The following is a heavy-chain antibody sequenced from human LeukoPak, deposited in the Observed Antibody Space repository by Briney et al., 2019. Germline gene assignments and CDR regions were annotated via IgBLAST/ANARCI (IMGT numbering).Heavy chain of an antibody. V-gene: IGHV4-30-4*01. CDR1: GGSISGGDYY. CDR2: IYYSGST. CDR3: ARGGGITMVRGVIISFGYFDY. J-gene: IGHJ4*02. Sequence: SETLSLTCTVSGGSISGGDYYWSWIRQPPGKGLEWIGYIYYSGSTYYNPSLKSRVTISVDTSKNQFSLKLSSVTAADTAVYYCARGGGITMVRGVIISFGYFDYWGQGTLVTVSS. D-gene: IGHD3-10*01.